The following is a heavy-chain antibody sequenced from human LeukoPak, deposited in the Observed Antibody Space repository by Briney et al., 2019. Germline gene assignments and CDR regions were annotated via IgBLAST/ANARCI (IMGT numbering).Heavy chain of an antibody. CDR3: ARSGGSGTYYDGSFDY. D-gene: IGHD1-26*01. Sequence: PSETLSLTCSVSGGSITSYYWSWIRQAAGKGLEWIGRIYTSGSTAYNPSLKSRVTMSVDTSKNQFSLKLYSVTAADTAVYCCARSGGSGTYYDGSFDYWGQGTLVTVSS. CDR2: IYTSGST. J-gene: IGHJ4*02. CDR1: GGSITSYY. V-gene: IGHV4-4*07.